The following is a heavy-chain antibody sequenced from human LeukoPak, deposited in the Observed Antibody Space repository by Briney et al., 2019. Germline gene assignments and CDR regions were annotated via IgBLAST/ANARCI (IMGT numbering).Heavy chain of an antibody. CDR3: ASGLYSGSVS. CDR2: ITSSSSTI. D-gene: IGHD1-26*01. CDR1: GFTFSSYS. J-gene: IGHJ5*02. V-gene: IGHV3-48*02. Sequence: PGGSLRLSCAASGFTFSSYSMNWVRQAPGKGLEWVSYITSSSSTIYYADSVKGRFTISRDNAKNSLYLQMNSLRDEDTAVYYCASGLYSGSVSWGQGTLVTVSS.